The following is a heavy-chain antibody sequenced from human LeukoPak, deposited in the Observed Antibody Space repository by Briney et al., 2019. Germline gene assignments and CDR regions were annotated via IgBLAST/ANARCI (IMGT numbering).Heavy chain of an antibody. CDR1: GFTFISYA. CDR2: ISYDGSNK. V-gene: IGHV3-30*04. D-gene: IGHD6-13*01. J-gene: IGHJ3*02. CDR3: EREGLYSSTLTAFDI. Sequence: GGSLRLSCAPSGFTFISYAMHWVRQAPGKWLGWGAVISYDGSNKYYADSVKGRLTISRDNSKNTLYLQMNSLRAEATAVYYCEREGLYSSTLTAFDIWGQGTMVTVSS.